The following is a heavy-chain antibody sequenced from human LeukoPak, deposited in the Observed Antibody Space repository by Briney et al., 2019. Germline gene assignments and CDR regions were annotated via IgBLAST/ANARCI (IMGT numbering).Heavy chain of an antibody. CDR1: GGSISSSSYY. V-gene: IGHV4-39*07. J-gene: IGHJ5*02. CDR3: ATGGSYGPHNWFDP. CDR2: IYYSGST. D-gene: IGHD1-26*01. Sequence: SETLSLTCTVSGGSISSSSYYWGWIRQPPGKGLEWIGSIYYSGSTYYNPSPKSRVTISVDTSKNQFSLKLGSVTAADTAVYYCATGGSYGPHNWFDPWGQGTLVTVSS.